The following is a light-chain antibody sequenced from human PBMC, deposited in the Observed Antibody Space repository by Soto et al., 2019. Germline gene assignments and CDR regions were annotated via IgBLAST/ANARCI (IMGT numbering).Light chain of an antibody. CDR3: QQYESYSPLT. CDR2: DAY. Sequence: DIQMTQSPSILSASVGDRVTITGRASQSIRSWLAWYPQKPGKAPKLLIYDAYSLESGVPSRFSGRRSGTDFTLTIAGLQPEDFATYYCQQYESYSPLTVGGGTKVAIK. V-gene: IGKV1-5*01. CDR1: QSIRSW. J-gene: IGKJ4*01.